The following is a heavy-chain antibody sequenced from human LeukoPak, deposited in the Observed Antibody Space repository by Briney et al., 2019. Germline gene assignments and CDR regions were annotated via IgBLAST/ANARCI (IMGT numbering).Heavy chain of an antibody. CDR3: ARVLGSSGYAGDWRFDL. V-gene: IGHV4-4*07. D-gene: IGHD3-22*01. CDR1: GASLSLYY. CDR2: VHATGTT. J-gene: IGHJ2*01. Sequence: SDTLSLTCSVSGASLSLYYWSWVRQSAGKQPEWIGRVHATGTTNYNPSLRSRVSLSVDTFKKQFSLKLNSVTAADTAVYYCARVLGSSGYAGDWRFDLWGRGTLVTVSS.